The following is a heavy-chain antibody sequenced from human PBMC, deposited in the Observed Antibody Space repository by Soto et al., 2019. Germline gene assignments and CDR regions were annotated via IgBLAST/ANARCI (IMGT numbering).Heavy chain of an antibody. J-gene: IGHJ5*02. D-gene: IGHD1-7*01. Sequence: ASVKVSCKASGYTFTNNVIHWLRQAPGQTLEWMGWIHTAKGNTKYSQKFEARVTLTRDTAAGTAYMELNSLRSDDTAVYYCARDPIWTYTWNYARLNYLDPWGQGTLVTVSS. CDR1: GYTFTNNV. CDR3: ARDPIWTYTWNYARLNYLDP. V-gene: IGHV1-3*04. CDR2: IHTAKGNT.